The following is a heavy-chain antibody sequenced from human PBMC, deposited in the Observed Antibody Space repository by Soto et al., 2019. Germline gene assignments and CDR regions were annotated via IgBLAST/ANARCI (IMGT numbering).Heavy chain of an antibody. CDR1: GGTFSSYA. Sequence: QVQLVQSGAEVKKPGSSVKVSCKASGGTFSSYAISWVRQAPGQGLEWMGGIIPIFGTANYAQKFQGRVTITADESTSTAYMELSSLRYEDTAVYYCARGDSVPRRSGTAYYDFWSGYYHWGQGTLVTVSS. CDR3: ARGDSVPRRSGTAYYDFWSGYYH. V-gene: IGHV1-69*01. D-gene: IGHD3-3*01. J-gene: IGHJ5*02. CDR2: IIPIFGTA.